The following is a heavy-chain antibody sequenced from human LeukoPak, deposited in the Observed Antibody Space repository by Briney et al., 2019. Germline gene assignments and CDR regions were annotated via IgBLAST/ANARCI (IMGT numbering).Heavy chain of an antibody. CDR3: ARDLNIAARPKSDRGSNNWFDP. CDR2: IYYSGST. Sequence: SETLSLTCTVSGGSISSSSYYWGWIRQPPGKGLEWIGSIYYSGSTYYNPSLKSRVTISVDTSKNQFSLKLSSVTAADTAVYYCARDLNIAARPKSDRGSNNWFDPWGQGTLVTVSS. D-gene: IGHD6-6*01. CDR1: GGSISSSSYY. V-gene: IGHV4-39*07. J-gene: IGHJ5*02.